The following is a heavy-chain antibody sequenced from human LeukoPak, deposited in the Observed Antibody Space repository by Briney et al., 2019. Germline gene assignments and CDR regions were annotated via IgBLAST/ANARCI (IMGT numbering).Heavy chain of an antibody. Sequence: GGSLRLSCAASGFTVSSNYMSWVRQAPGKGLEWVSVIYSGGSTYYADSVKGRFTISRDNSKNTLYLQMNSLRAEGTAVYYCAIGTYDFWSGYYIYWGQGTLVTVSS. J-gene: IGHJ4*02. CDR2: IYSGGST. CDR3: AIGTYDFWSGYYIY. D-gene: IGHD3-3*01. CDR1: GFTVSSNY. V-gene: IGHV3-53*01.